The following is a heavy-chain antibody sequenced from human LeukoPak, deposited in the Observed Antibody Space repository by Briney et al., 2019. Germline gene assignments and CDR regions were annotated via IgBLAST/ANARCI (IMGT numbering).Heavy chain of an antibody. Sequence: GGSLRLSCAASGFTSSSYAMSWVRQAPGKGLEWVSGISPSGDDTNYADSVKGRFTISRDNSRNTLYLQMNSLRAEDTAVYYCARGPPYGVRTDYFEYWGPGTLVTVSS. V-gene: IGHV3-23*01. J-gene: IGHJ4*02. D-gene: IGHD4/OR15-4a*01. CDR3: ARGPPYGVRTDYFEY. CDR2: ISPSGDDT. CDR1: GFTSSSYA.